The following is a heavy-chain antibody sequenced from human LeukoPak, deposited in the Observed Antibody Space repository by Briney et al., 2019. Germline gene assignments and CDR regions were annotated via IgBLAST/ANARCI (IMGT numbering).Heavy chain of an antibody. CDR1: GYTFTSYG. V-gene: IGHV1-18*01. Sequence: ASVKVSCKASGYTFTSYGISWVRQAPGQGLEWMGWISAYNGNTNYAQKLQGRVTMTTDTSTSTAYMELRSLRSDDTAVYYCARDLYEADYDFWSGYYNWWFDPWGQGTLVTVSP. CDR2: ISAYNGNT. J-gene: IGHJ5*02. D-gene: IGHD3-3*01. CDR3: ARDLYEADYDFWSGYYNWWFDP.